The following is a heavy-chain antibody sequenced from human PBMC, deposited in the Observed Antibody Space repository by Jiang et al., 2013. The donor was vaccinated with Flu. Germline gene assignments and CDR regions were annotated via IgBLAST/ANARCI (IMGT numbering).Heavy chain of an antibody. D-gene: IGHD1-26*01. Sequence: GAEVKKPGASVKVSCKASGYTFTSYYMHWVRQAPGQGLEWMGIINPSGGSTSYAQKFQGRVTMTRDTSTSTVYMELSSLRSEDTAVYYCARDRKVGATEYFVGRWFDPVGQGTLVTVS. CDR3: ARDRKVGATEYFVGRWFDP. J-gene: IGHJ5*02. CDR2: INPSGGST. V-gene: IGHV1-46*01. CDR1: GYTFTSYY.